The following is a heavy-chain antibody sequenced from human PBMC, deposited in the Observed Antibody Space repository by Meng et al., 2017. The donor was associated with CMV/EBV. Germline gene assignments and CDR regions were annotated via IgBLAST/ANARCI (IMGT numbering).Heavy chain of an antibody. CDR2: IYYSGST. V-gene: IGHV4-59*01. J-gene: IGHJ6*02. D-gene: IGHD1-1*01. CDR3: ARELEPSYGMDV. Sequence: SETLSLTCTVSGGSISSYYWSWIRQPPGKGLEWIGYIYYSGSTNYNPSLKSRVTISVDTSKNQFSLKLSSVTAADTAVYYCARELEPSYGMDVWGQGITVTVSS. CDR1: GGSISSYY.